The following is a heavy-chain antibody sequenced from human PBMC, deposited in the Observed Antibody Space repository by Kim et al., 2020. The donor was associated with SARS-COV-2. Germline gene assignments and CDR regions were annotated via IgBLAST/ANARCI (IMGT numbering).Heavy chain of an antibody. CDR3: ATDPVEWFGELLPTVY. D-gene: IGHD3-10*01. CDR1: GYTLTELS. V-gene: IGHV1-24*01. CDR2: FDPEDGET. Sequence: ASVKVSCKVSGYTLTELSMHWVRQAPGKGLEWLGGFDPEDGETIYAQKFQGRVTMTEDTSTDTAYMELSSLRSEDTAVYYCATDPVEWFGELLPTVYWGQGTLVTVSS. J-gene: IGHJ4*02.